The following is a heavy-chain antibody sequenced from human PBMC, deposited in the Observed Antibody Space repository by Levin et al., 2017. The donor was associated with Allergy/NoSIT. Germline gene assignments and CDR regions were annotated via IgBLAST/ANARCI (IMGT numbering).Heavy chain of an antibody. Sequence: PGGSLRLSCAASGFTFSNYGMHWVRQAPGRGLEWVALMWYDGSSENYADSVKGRFTISRDNSKNTLYLQMNSLRAEDTAIYYCARMPMVVTYYYYFDLWGRGTLVTVSS. CDR3: ARMPMVVTYYYYFDL. CDR2: MWYDGSSE. CDR1: GFTFSNYG. D-gene: IGHD2-21*02. J-gene: IGHJ2*01. V-gene: IGHV3-33*01.